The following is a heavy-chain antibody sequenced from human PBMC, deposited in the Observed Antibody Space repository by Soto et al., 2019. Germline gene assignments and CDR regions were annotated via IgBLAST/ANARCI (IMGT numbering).Heavy chain of an antibody. CDR2: INSDSTTT. Sequence: DVHLVESGGGLVQPGGSLRLSCAVSGFPFSTYAMHWVRQAPGKGLEWISYINSDSTTTFHADSVKGRFTVSRDNAKNSLYLQMSSLRNEDTAVYYCARDLSHWGQGTLVTVSS. CDR3: ARDLSH. J-gene: IGHJ4*02. CDR1: GFPFSTYA. V-gene: IGHV3-48*02.